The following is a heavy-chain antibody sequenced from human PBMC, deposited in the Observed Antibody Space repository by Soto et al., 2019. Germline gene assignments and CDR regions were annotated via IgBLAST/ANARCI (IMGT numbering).Heavy chain of an antibody. CDR2: IIPSFGTA. CDR1: GGTFSSYA. CDR3: ARGYCSGGSCYAFDY. Sequence: QVQLVQSGAEVKKPGSSVKVSCKASGGTFSSYAISWVRQAPGQGLEWLGGIIPSFGTANYAQKFQGRVTLTADESTSTAYMELSSLRSEDTAVYYCARGYCSGGSCYAFDYWGQGTLVTVSS. V-gene: IGHV1-69*01. J-gene: IGHJ4*02. D-gene: IGHD2-15*01.